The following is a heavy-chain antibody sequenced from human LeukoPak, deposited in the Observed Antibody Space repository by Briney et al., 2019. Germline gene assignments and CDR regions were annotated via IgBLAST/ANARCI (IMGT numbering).Heavy chain of an antibody. CDR2: ISPSNSYI. Sequence: GGSLRLSCVASGFIFSTYTMNWVRQAPGKGLEWVSSISPSNSYIYYADSVKGRFTISRDNAKNSVSLQMNSLRAEDTAVYYCARDSEQQSYAFDIWGQGTMVIVSS. J-gene: IGHJ3*02. CDR1: GFIFSTYT. D-gene: IGHD1-26*01. V-gene: IGHV3-21*01. CDR3: ARDSEQQSYAFDI.